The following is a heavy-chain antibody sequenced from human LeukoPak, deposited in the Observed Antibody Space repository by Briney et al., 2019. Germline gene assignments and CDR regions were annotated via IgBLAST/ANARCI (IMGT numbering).Heavy chain of an antibody. J-gene: IGHJ4*02. CDR2: ISSSGSTI. V-gene: IGHV3-48*03. CDR3: ARWIQLSHYFDY. Sequence: PGGSLRLSCAASGFTFSSYEVNWVRQAPGKGLEWVSYISSSGSTIYYADLVKGRFTISRDNAKNSLYPQMYSLRAEDTAVYYCARWIQLSHYFDYWGQGALVTVSS. CDR1: GFTFSSYE. D-gene: IGHD5-18*01.